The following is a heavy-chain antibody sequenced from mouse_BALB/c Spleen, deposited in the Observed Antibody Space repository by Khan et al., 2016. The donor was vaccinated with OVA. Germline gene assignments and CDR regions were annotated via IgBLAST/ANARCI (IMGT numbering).Heavy chain of an antibody. CDR3: ARSATDYYTMDY. CDR1: GYTFTDSV. V-gene: IGHV1S136*01. J-gene: IGHJ4*01. CDR2: NYPYNDDN. D-gene: IGHD1-1*01. Sequence: VQLQQSGPELVKPGASVKMSCKASGYTFTDSVMHRVKEKPGQGLEWIGYNYPYNDDNESTERFRGKATLTLDKSSSTAYMDLSCLTSADSAVDFCARSATDYYTMDYWGQGTSVTFSS.